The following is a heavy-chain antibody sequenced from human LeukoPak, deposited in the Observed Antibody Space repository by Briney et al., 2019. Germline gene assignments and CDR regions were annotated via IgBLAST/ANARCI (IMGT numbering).Heavy chain of an antibody. CDR3: ARDGERGELSLYMDY. V-gene: IGHV1-2*02. Sequence: ASVKVSCKASGYTFTGYYLHWVRQAPGQGLEWMGWINPNSGGTNYAQKFHGRVTMTRDTSITTAYMELSRLRSDDTAVYYCARDGERGELSLYMDYWGQGTLVTVSS. CDR1: GYTFTGYY. J-gene: IGHJ4*02. CDR2: INPNSGGT. D-gene: IGHD3-16*02.